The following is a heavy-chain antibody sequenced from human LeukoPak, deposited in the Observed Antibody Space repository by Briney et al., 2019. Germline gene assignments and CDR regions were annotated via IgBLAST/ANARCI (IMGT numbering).Heavy chain of an antibody. CDR3: ARRAGYNYPYYFDY. J-gene: IGHJ4*02. CDR2: IYGGGNI. V-gene: IGHV3-53*01. Sequence: PGGSLRLSCAASGFTVSSNYMNWVRQAPGKGLEWVSVIYGGGNIYYADSVKGRFTISRDNSKNTLYLQMNSLRAEDTAVYYCARRAGYNYPYYFDYWGQGTLVTVSS. D-gene: IGHD5-24*01. CDR1: GFTVSSNY.